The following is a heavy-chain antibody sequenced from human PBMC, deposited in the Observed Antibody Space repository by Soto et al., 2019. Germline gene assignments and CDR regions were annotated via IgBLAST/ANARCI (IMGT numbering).Heavy chain of an antibody. Sequence: GGSLRLSCAASGFTFSSYAMSWVRQAPGKGLEWVSRINDDGTYTNYADSVKGRFTISRDNAKNILYLQMNDLRTEDTAVYYCTRGPRATSTGTGAFWGQGTLFTVSS. CDR2: INDDGTYT. CDR3: TRGPRATSTGTGAF. CDR1: GFTFSSYA. D-gene: IGHD1-1*01. J-gene: IGHJ4*02. V-gene: IGHV3-74*01.